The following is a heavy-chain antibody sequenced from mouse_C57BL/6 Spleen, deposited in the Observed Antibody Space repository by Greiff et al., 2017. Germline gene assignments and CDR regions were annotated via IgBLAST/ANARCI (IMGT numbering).Heavy chain of an antibody. D-gene: IGHD1-1*01. CDR1: GYTFTSYW. CDR3: ACSYGMDY. CDR2: IDPKSGGT. J-gene: IGHJ4*01. Sequence: QVQLQQPGAELVKPGASVKLSCKASGYTFTSYWMHWVKQRPGRGLAWIGRIDPKSGGTKYNEKFKSKAPLTVDKPSSTAYMQLISLTSEDAAVYYCACSYGMDYWGQGTSVTVSS. V-gene: IGHV1-72*01.